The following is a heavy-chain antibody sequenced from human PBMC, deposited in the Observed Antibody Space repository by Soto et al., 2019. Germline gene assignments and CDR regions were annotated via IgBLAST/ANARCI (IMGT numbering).Heavy chain of an antibody. Sequence: QLQLQESGPGLVKPSETLSLTCTVSGGSISSSSYYWGWIRQPPGKGLEWIGSIYYSGSPYYNPSLKSRVPISVDTSKNQFSLKLSSVTAADTAVYYCANHVDTAMVTLWFDPWGQGTLVTVSS. D-gene: IGHD5-18*01. CDR2: IYYSGSP. CDR3: ANHVDTAMVTLWFDP. J-gene: IGHJ5*02. CDR1: GGSISSSSYY. V-gene: IGHV4-39*01.